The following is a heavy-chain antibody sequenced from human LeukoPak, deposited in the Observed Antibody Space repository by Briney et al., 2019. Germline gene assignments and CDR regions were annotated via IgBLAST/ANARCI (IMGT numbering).Heavy chain of an antibody. V-gene: IGHV4-34*01. CDR3: ARGEAARRYYYYYGMDV. D-gene: IGHD6-6*01. CDR1: GGSFSGYY. J-gene: IGHJ6*02. CDR2: INHSGST. Sequence: NPSETLSLTCAVYGGSFSGYYWSWIRQPPGKGLEWIGEINHSGSTNYNPSLKSRVTISVDTSKNQFSLKLSSVTAADTAVYYCARGEAARRYYYYYGMDVWGQGTTVTVSS.